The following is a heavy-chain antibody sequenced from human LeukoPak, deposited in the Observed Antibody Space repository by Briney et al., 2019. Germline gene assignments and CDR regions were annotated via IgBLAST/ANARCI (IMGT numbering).Heavy chain of an antibody. CDR2: TNPNSGGT. CDR1: YX. V-gene: IGHV1-2*06. CDR3: ARGPYSGSRTPFDY. J-gene: IGHJ4*02. Sequence: YXMHWVRQAXGXXXXWMGRTNPNSGGTNYAQKVQGRVTMTRDTSISTAYMELSRLRSDDTAVYYCARGPYSGSRTPFDYWGQGTLVTVSS. D-gene: IGHD1-26*01.